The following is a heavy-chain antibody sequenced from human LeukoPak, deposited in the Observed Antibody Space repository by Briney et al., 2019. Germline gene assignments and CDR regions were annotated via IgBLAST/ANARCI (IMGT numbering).Heavy chain of an antibody. CDR2: ISSSSSYI. D-gene: IGHD3-9*01. J-gene: IGHJ4*02. V-gene: IGHV3-21*01. Sequence: GGSLRLSCAASGFTFSSYSMNWVRQAPGKGLEWVSSISSSSSYIYYADSVKGRFTNSRDNAKNSLYLQMNSLRAEDTAVYYCARDLRNDILTGSFDYWGQGTLVTVSS. CDR1: GFTFSSYS. CDR3: ARDLRNDILTGSFDY.